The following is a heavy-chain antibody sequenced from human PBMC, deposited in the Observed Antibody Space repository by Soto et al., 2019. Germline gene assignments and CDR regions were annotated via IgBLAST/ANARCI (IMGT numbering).Heavy chain of an antibody. D-gene: IGHD1-26*01. J-gene: IGHJ3*02. CDR1: GFPFSSYS. Sequence: GGSLSLSCAASGFPFSSYSMNWVRPAPGKGLAWVSSISSSSSYIYSADSVKGRFTISRDNAKNSLYLQMNSLTAEDTAVYYCATPGPIVGATGAFDIWGQGTMVTVSS. CDR3: ATPGPIVGATGAFDI. CDR2: ISSSSSYI. V-gene: IGHV3-21*01.